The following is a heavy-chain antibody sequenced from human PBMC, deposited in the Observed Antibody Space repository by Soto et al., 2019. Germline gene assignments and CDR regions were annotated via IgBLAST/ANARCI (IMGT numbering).Heavy chain of an antibody. CDR3: ARDNSLAAAEACFDP. D-gene: IGHD6-13*01. CDR1: GGAISSYY. Sequence: SETLSLTCTAAGGAISSYYWGWIRQPPGKGLEWIGYIYYSGSTNYNPALKSRVTISVDTSKNQFSLKLSSVTAADTAVYYCARDNSLAAAEACFDPWGQGTLVTVS. V-gene: IGHV4-59*01. CDR2: IYYSGST. J-gene: IGHJ5*02.